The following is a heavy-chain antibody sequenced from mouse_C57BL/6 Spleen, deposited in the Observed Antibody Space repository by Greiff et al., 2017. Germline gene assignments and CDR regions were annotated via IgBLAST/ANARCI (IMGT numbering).Heavy chain of an antibody. D-gene: IGHD2-12*01. CDR1: GYAFSSYW. J-gene: IGHJ2*01. V-gene: IGHV1-80*01. CDR2: IYPGDGDT. CDR3: ARGELRRGYCDD. Sequence: QVQLQQSGAELVKPGASVKISCKASGYAFSSYWMNWVKQRPGKGLEWIGQIYPGDGDTNYNGKFKGKATLTADKSSSTAYMQLSSLTSEDSAVYFGARGELRRGYCDDWGQGTTLTVSS.